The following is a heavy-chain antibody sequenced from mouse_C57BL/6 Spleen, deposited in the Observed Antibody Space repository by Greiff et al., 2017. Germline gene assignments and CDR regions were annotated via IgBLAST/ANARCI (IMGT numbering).Heavy chain of an antibody. J-gene: IGHJ2*01. CDR3: ARVYDGNQVTFDY. V-gene: IGHV1-18*01. CDR2: INPNNGGT. D-gene: IGHD2-3*01. Sequence: VQLQQSGPELVKPGASVKIPCKASGYTFTDYNMDWVKQSHGKSLEWIGDINPNNGGTNYNEKFKGKATLTADKSSSTAYMQLSSLTSEDSAVYFCARVYDGNQVTFDYWGQGTTLTVSS. CDR1: GYTFTDYN.